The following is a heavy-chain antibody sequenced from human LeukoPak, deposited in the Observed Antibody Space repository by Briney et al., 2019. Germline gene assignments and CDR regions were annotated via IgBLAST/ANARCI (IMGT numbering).Heavy chain of an antibody. D-gene: IGHD3-16*01. V-gene: IGHV3-23*01. CDR3: AEDRIRGDSY. CDR2: ISDTGGDT. Sequence: GGSLRLSCAASGFTFSSYVMSWVRQAPGKGLEWVSSISDTGGDTYYTDSVKGRLTISRDNSKNTLYLQMNSLRAEDTAVYYCAEDRIRGDSYWGQGTLVTVSS. J-gene: IGHJ4*02. CDR1: GFTFSSYV.